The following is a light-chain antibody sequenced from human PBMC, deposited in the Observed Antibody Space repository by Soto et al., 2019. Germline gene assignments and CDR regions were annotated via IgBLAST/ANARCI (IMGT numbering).Light chain of an antibody. Sequence: QSVLTQPASVSGSPGQSITISCTGTSSDVGGYNYVSWYQQHPGKAPKLMIYDVSNRPSGVSNRFSGSKSGNTASLTISGLQAEYVVVFYCSPNTSTLPVLAIGTKVTVL. J-gene: IGLJ1*01. V-gene: IGLV2-14*01. CDR1: SSDVGGYNY. CDR2: DVS. CDR3: SPNTSTLPV.